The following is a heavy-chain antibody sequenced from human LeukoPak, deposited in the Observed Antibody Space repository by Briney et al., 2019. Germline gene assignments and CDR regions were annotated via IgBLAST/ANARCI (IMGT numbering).Heavy chain of an antibody. Sequence: GGSLRLSCAASGFTFSSYWMTWIRQAPGKGLERVAQIKDDGTEKFYLDSLRGRFTISRDNSKDSLYLHINSLRAENTAVYYCTRERLYGASALDYWGQGIVVTVSS. CDR1: GFTFSSYW. CDR3: TRERLYGASALDY. CDR2: IKDDGTEK. J-gene: IGHJ4*02. D-gene: IGHD4-17*01. V-gene: IGHV3-7*01.